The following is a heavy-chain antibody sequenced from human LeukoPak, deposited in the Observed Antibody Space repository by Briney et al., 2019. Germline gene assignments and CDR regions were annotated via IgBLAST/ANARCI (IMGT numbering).Heavy chain of an antibody. V-gene: IGHV1-2*02. Sequence: ASVKVSCKASGYTFIGYYMHWVRQAPGQGLEWMGWINSNSGGTNYAQKFQGRVTMTRDTSISTAYMELSRLRSDDTAVYYCARDYYSGSYYKYYFDYWGQGTLVTVSS. CDR2: INSNSGGT. CDR3: ARDYYSGSYYKYYFDY. CDR1: GYTFIGYY. J-gene: IGHJ4*02. D-gene: IGHD1-26*01.